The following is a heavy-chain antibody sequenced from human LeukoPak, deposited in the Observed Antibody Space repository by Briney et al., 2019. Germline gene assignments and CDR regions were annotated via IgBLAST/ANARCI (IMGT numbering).Heavy chain of an antibody. CDR1: GYTFTGYY. D-gene: IGHD2-2*01. CDR3: ARDYSTYCSSTSCQTAHDI. Sequence: GASVKVSCKASGYTFTGYYMHWVRQAPGQGLEWMGWINPNSGGTNYAQKFQGRVTMTRDTSISTAYMELSRLRSDDTAVYYCARDYSTYCSSTSCQTAHDIWGQGTMVTVS. CDR2: INPNSGGT. V-gene: IGHV1-2*02. J-gene: IGHJ3*02.